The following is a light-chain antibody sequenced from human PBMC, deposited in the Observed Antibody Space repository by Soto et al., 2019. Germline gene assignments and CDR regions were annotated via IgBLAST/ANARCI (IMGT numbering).Light chain of an antibody. CDR2: GAS. V-gene: IGKV3-20*01. Sequence: EIVLTQSPGTLSLSPGERAILSCRASQSVSNNYLAWYQQRPGLAPRLLVYGASSRATGIPDRFSGSGSGRDFTLTISRLEPEDFAVYYCQQYATSSWTFGQGTKVEIK. CDR3: QQYATSSWT. J-gene: IGKJ1*01. CDR1: QSVSNNY.